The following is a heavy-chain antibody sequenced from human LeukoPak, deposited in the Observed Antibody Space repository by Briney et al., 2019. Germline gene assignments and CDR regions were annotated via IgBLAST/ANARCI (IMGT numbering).Heavy chain of an antibody. Sequence: SVNVSCKACGYTFPRYVLSEVQQAPGQGREGMEWISAYNGNTNDAQNLQGRVTMTTDTSTSTAYMELRRLRSDDTAVYYCARYLTYDFWSDDAFDIWGQGTIVTVSS. J-gene: IGHJ3*02. V-gene: IGHV1-18*01. CDR1: GYTFPRYV. CDR2: ISAYNGNT. CDR3: ARYLTYDFWSDDAFDI. D-gene: IGHD3-3*01.